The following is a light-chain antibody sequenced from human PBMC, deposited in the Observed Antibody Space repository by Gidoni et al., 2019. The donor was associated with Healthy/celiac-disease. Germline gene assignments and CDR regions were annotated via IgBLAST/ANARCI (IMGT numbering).Light chain of an antibody. CDR2: GAS. Sequence: IVLTQSPGTLSLSPGESATLTSSASQSVSSSYLAWYQQKPGQAPRLLIYGASSRATGIPDRFSGSGSGTDFTLTISRLEPEDFAVYYCQQYGSSPLTFGPGTKVDIK. V-gene: IGKV3-20*01. CDR1: QSVSSSY. CDR3: QQYGSSPLT. J-gene: IGKJ3*01.